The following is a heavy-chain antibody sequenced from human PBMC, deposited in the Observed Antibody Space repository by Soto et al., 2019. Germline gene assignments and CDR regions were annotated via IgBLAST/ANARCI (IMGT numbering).Heavy chain of an antibody. CDR3: ARVSGYCSSTSCSARVRFDP. J-gene: IGHJ5*02. Sequence: ASVKVSCKASGYTFTSYGISWVRQAPGQGLEWMGWISAYNGNTNYAQKLQGRVTMTTDTCTSTAYMELRSLRSDDTAVYYCARVSGYCSSTSCSARVRFDPWGQGTLVTVSS. D-gene: IGHD2-2*01. V-gene: IGHV1-18*01. CDR2: ISAYNGNT. CDR1: GYTFTSYG.